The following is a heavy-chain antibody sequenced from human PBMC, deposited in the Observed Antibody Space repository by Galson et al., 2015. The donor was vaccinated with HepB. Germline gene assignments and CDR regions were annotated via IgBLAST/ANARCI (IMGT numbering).Heavy chain of an antibody. CDR1: GCVVRSYI. Sequence: SLRLSCAASGCVVRSYIMHWVRQAPGKGLEWLAVLSHDGTTKYYADSVKGRFTISRDNSKNTLYLQMNSLRAEDTAVYYCAKDIYFRMDVWGQGTTVTVSS. J-gene: IGHJ6*02. CDR3: AKDIYFRMDV. CDR2: LSHDGTTK. V-gene: IGHV3-30*18.